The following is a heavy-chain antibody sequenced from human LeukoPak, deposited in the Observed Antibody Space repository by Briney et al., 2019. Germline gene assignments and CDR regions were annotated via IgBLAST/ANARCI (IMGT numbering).Heavy chain of an antibody. CDR1: GGSISSYY. J-gene: IGHJ3*02. CDR3: ARDRKSIAVAGAHDAFDI. V-gene: IGHV4-59*01. Sequence: PSETLSLTCTVSGGSISSYYWSWIRQPPGKGLEWIGYIYYSGSTNYNPSLKSRVTISVDTPKNQFSLKLSSVTAADTAVYYCARDRKSIAVAGAHDAFDIWGQGTMVTVSS. CDR2: IYYSGST. D-gene: IGHD6-19*01.